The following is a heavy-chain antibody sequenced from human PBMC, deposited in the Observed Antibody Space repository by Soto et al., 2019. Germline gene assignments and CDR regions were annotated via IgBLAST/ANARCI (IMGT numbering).Heavy chain of an antibody. CDR1: GFTFITYA. CDR2: ISGSGNST. J-gene: IGHJ4*02. CDR3: ARYSNYGRVVDY. D-gene: IGHD4-4*01. Sequence: LRLSCAASGFTFITYAMSWVRQAPGKGLEWVSAISGSGNSTYYADSVKGRFTISRDNSKNTLYLQMNSLRAEDTAVYYCARYSNYGRVVDYWGQGTLVTVSS. V-gene: IGHV3-23*01.